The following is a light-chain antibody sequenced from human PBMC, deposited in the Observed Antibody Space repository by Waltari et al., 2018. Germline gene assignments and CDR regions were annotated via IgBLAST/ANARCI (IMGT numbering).Light chain of an antibody. V-gene: IGKV4-1*01. CDR1: QSLLYSSKNKNY. CDR3: QQYYATPWT. J-gene: IGKJ1*01. Sequence: DIVMTQSPVSLAVSLGERATINCKSIQSLLYSSKNKNYLAWYQQKAGQPPKLLLYWASTRESGVPDRFSGGGSGTDFTLTISSLQAEDVAVYYCQQYYATPWTFGQGTKVEIK. CDR2: WAS.